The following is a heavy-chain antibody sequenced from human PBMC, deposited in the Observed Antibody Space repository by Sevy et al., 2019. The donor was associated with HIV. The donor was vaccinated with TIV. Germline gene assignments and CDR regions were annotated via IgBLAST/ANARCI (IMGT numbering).Heavy chain of an antibody. CDR2: IYSGGST. Sequence: GGSLRLSCAASGFTVSSNYMSWVRQAPGKGLEWVSVIYSGGSTYYADSVKGRFTISRDNSKNPLYLQMNSLRAEDTAVYYCARDTRAVAGTEDYFDYWGQGTLVTVSS. V-gene: IGHV3-66*02. CDR3: ARDTRAVAGTEDYFDY. D-gene: IGHD6-19*01. J-gene: IGHJ4*02. CDR1: GFTVSSNY.